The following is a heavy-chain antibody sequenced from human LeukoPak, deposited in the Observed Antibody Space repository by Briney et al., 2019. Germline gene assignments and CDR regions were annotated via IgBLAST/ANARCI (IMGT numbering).Heavy chain of an antibody. Sequence: GGSLRLSCAASGFTFSSYGMSWVRQAQGKGLEWVSTISGGVGSTYYTGSGKGRFTISRDNSKNPLWLQMNSLRAEDTAIYYCAKRTSDYWGQGTLVTVSS. CDR2: ISGGVGST. CDR3: AKRTSDY. CDR1: GFTFSSYG. V-gene: IGHV3-23*01. J-gene: IGHJ4*02.